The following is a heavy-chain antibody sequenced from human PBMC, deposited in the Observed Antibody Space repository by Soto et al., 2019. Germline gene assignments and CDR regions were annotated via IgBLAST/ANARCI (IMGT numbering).Heavy chain of an antibody. V-gene: IGHV3-21*01. CDR3: ARDHYGSGNYYFDY. D-gene: IGHD3-10*01. CDR1: GFTFSTYS. CDR2: ISSSSSYM. Sequence: GGSLRLSCAASGFTFSTYSMNWVRQAPGKGLEWVSFISSSSSYMSYADSVKGRFTISRDNAKNSLYLHMNSLRAEDTAVYYCARDHYGSGNYYFDYWGQGTLVTVSS. J-gene: IGHJ4*02.